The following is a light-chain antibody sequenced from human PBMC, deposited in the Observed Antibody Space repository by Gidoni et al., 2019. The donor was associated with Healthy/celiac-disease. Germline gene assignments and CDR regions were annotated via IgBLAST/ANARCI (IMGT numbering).Light chain of an antibody. J-gene: IGLJ2*01. CDR1: SSNIGSNY. CDR3: AAWDDSLSGVV. V-gene: IGLV1-47*01. CDR2: RNN. Sequence: PGQRVTISCSGSSSNIGSNYVYWYQQLPGTAPKLLIYRNNQRPSGVPDRFSGSKSGTSASLAISGLRSEDEADYYCAAWDDSLSGVVFGGRTKLTVL.